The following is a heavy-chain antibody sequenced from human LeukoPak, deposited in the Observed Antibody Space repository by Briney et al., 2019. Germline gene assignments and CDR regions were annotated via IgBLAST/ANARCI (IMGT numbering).Heavy chain of an antibody. J-gene: IGHJ1*01. CDR2: INLSGST. CDR1: GGSFSGYY. D-gene: IGHD6-6*01. CDR3: ARRNSGIAARPIQYFQH. Sequence: SETLSLTCAVYGGSFSGYYWSWIRQPPGKGLEWIGEINLSGSTIYNPSLKNRVTISVDTSKNQFSLKLSSVTAADTAVYYCARRNSGIAARPIQYFQHWGQGTLVTVSS. V-gene: IGHV4-34*01.